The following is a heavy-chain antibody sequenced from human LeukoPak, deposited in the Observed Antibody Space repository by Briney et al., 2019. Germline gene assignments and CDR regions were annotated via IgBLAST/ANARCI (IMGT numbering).Heavy chain of an antibody. Sequence: GGSLRLSCAASGFSFSSFTMSWVRQAPGKGLEWVSAISGSGGSTYYADSVKGRFTISRDNSKNTLYLQMNSLRAEDTAVYYCAKETNGSFDYWGQGTLVTVSS. CDR2: ISGSGGST. V-gene: IGHV3-23*01. CDR1: GFSFSSFT. J-gene: IGHJ4*02. D-gene: IGHD1-1*01. CDR3: AKETNGSFDY.